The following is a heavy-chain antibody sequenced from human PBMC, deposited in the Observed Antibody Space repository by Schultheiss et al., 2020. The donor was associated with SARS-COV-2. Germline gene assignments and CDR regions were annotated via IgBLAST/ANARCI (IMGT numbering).Heavy chain of an antibody. D-gene: IGHD2-2*01. CDR2: INHSGGT. CDR3: ARGTLRAYCSSTSCPNWFDP. V-gene: IGHV4-34*01. J-gene: IGHJ5*02. CDR1: GGSISSYY. Sequence: SQTLSLTCTVSGGSISSYYWSWIRQPPGKGLEWIGEINHSGGTDYNPSLKSRVTISVDKSKNQFSLKLSSVTAADTAVYYCARGTLRAYCSSTSCPNWFDPWGQGTLVTVSS.